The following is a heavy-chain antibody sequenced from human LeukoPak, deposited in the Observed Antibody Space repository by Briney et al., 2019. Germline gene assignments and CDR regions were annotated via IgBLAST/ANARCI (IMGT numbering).Heavy chain of an antibody. CDR2: ISSSSSTI. D-gene: IGHD3-10*01. V-gene: IGHV3-48*04. CDR1: GFTFSSYS. J-gene: IGHJ4*02. Sequence: GGSLRLSCAASGFTFSSYSMNWVRQAPGKGLEWVSYISSSSSTIYYADSVKGRFTISRDNAKNSLYLQMNSLRAEDTAVYYCARDYGVNYYGSGSYLDYWGQGTLVTVSS. CDR3: ARDYGVNYYGSGSYLDY.